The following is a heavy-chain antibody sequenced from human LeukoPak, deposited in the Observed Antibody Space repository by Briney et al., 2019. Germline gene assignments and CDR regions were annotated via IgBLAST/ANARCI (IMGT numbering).Heavy chain of an antibody. D-gene: IGHD5-18*01. J-gene: IGHJ4*02. Sequence: GGSLRLSCAASGFTFSSYAMSWVRQAPGKRLEWVSAISGSGGSTYYADSVKGRFTISRDNSKNTLYLQMNSLRAEDTAVYYCAKLNSSGYSYDVWGQGTLVTVSS. CDR2: ISGSGGST. V-gene: IGHV3-23*01. CDR1: GFTFSSYA. CDR3: AKLNSSGYSYDV.